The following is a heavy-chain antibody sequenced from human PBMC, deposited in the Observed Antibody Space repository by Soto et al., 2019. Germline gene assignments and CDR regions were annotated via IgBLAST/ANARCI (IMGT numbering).Heavy chain of an antibody. J-gene: IGHJ4*02. V-gene: IGHV3-53*01. D-gene: IGHD3-16*01. CDR2: VHGGGST. Sequence: PGGSLRLSCAASGFTVSNNHVTWVRQAAGKGLELVSFVHGGGSTSYADSVKGRFTISRDNSKNTLYLQMDSLRAEDTAIYYCAGRLTTAASLDYWGRGTLVTVSS. CDR3: AGRLTTAASLDY. CDR1: GFTVSNNH.